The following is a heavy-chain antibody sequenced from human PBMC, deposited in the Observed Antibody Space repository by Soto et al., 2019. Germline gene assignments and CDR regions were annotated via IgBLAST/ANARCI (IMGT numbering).Heavy chain of an antibody. Sequence: PGEPLKISCNGSRYTFTNDWIAWVRQMPGKGLEWMGIIYPGDSDTRYSPSFQGQVTISADKSISTAYLQWSSLKAPDTAIYYCARALSILNDYYDHHYALAVPCQWTTVIVSS. CDR2: IYPGDSDT. V-gene: IGHV5-51*01. J-gene: IGHJ6*02. CDR3: ARALSILNDYYDHHYALAV. D-gene: IGHD1-1*01. CDR1: RYTFTNDW.